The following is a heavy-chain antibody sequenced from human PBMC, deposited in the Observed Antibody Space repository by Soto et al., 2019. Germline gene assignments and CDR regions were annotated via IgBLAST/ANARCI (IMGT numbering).Heavy chain of an antibody. CDR1: GFTFRDYY. CDR2: ISSSGSTI. Sequence: GGSLRLSCAASGFTFRDYYMSWIRQAPGKGLEWVSYISSSGSTIYYADSVKGRFTISRDNAKNSLYLQMNSLRAEDTAVYYCARDSDLIGYDFWSGPTPTLYGMDVWGQGTTVTVSS. J-gene: IGHJ6*02. V-gene: IGHV3-11*01. CDR3: ARDSDLIGYDFWSGPTPTLYGMDV. D-gene: IGHD3-3*01.